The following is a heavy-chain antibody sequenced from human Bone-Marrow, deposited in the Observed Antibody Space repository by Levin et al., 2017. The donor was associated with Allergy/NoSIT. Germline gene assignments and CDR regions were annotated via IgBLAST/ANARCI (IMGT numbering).Heavy chain of an antibody. Sequence: GWSLRLSCAASGFTFSSYSMSWIRQAPGKGPEWISYISGPSNAIYYADSVKGRFTISRDNAKNSVYLQMNRLKIEDTVVYFCARTEASWGQGSLVAVSS. J-gene: IGHJ1*01. CDR2: ISGPSNAI. CDR1: GFTFSSYS. CDR3: ARTEAS. V-gene: IGHV3-48*01.